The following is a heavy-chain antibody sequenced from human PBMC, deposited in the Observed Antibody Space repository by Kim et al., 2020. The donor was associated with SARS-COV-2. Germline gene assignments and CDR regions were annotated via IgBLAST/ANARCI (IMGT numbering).Heavy chain of an antibody. CDR2: IYYSGRT. D-gene: IGHD3-3*01. CDR1: DDSINSGAYY. CDR3: ARSARFFEWLFDD. Sequence: SETLSLTCTVSDDSINSGAYYWGWIRQPPGKGLEWIGTIYYSGRTYNNPSLKSRATISVDTSKYQVSLNLTSVTAADTAVYYCARSARFFEWLFDDWGQGALVTVSS. J-gene: IGHJ4*02. V-gene: IGHV4-39*01.